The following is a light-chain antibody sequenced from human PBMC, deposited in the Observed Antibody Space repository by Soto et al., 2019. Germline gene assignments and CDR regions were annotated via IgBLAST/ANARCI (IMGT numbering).Light chain of an antibody. CDR1: HSVSSSY. CDR2: VAS. J-gene: IGKJ5*01. V-gene: IGKV3-20*01. CDR3: QHYGISPPIT. Sequence: EIVLTQSPGTLSLSPGERATLSCRASHSVSSSYFAWYQQKPGQAPRLLIYVASSRATGIPDRFSGSGSGTDFTLTISRLEPEDFAVYYCQHYGISPPITFGQGTRLEIK.